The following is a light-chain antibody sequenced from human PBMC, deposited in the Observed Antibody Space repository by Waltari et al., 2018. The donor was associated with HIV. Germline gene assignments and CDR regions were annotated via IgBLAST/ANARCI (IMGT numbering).Light chain of an antibody. V-gene: IGLV2-14*01. CDR1: SSDVGGYNY. CDR2: EVS. Sequence: QSALTQPASVSGSPGQSITISCTGTSSDVGGYNYVSRYQQHPGKSPKLMIYEVSNRPSGVSNRFAGSQSGNTASLTISGLQAEDEADYYCSSYTSSSTLVFGGGTKLTVL. J-gene: IGLJ3*02. CDR3: SSYTSSSTLV.